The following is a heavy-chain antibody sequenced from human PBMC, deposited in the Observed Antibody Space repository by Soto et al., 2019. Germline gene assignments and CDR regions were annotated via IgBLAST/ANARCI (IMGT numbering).Heavy chain of an antibody. CDR1: GYTFTSYD. V-gene: IGHV1-8*01. J-gene: IGHJ6*02. CDR2: MNPNSGNT. D-gene: IGHD1-26*01. Sequence: GASVKVSCKASGYTFTSYDINWVRQATGRGLEWMGWMNPNSGNTGYAQKFQGRVTMTRNTSISTAYMELSSLRSEDTAVYYCARDRWELLWDYYYYYGMDVWGQGTTVTVSS. CDR3: ARDRWELLWDYYYYYGMDV.